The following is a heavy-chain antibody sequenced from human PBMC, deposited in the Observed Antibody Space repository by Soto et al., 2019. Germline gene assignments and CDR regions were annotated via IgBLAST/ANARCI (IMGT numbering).Heavy chain of an antibody. V-gene: IGHV1-2*02. D-gene: IGHD6-13*01. J-gene: IGHJ6*02. Sequence: GVSVKVSCKASGYTFTGYYMHWVRQGPGQGLEWMGWINPNSGGTNYAQKFQDSVTMTRDTSISTAYMELSRLRSDDTAVYYCARRRAAAGYYYYCGMDVWGQGTTVTVSS. CDR1: GYTFTGYY. CDR2: INPNSGGT. CDR3: ARRRAAAGYYYYCGMDV.